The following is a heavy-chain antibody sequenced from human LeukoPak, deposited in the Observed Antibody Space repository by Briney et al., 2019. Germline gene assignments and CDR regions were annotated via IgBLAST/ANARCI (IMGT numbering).Heavy chain of an antibody. CDR2: INPNSGGT. V-gene: IGHV1-2*02. Sequence: GASVKVSCKASGYTFTGYYMHWVRQAPGQGLEWMGWINPNSGGTNYAQKFQGRVTVTRDTSISTAYMELSGLTSDDTAVYYCARTAFQFGQYFYYMNVWGTGTTVTVSS. D-gene: IGHD3-3*02. CDR1: GYTFTGYY. J-gene: IGHJ6*03. CDR3: ARTAFQFGQYFYYMNV.